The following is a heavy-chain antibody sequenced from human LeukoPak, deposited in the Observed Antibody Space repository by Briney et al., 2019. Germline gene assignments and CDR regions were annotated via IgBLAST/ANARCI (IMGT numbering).Heavy chain of an antibody. J-gene: IGHJ5*02. V-gene: IGHV3-7*03. CDR3: ARGHWFDP. Sequence: GGSLRLSCVASGFTFSTYWMSWVRQAPGKGLEWVAYIKPDGSEKSYVDSVKGRFTISRDNAKNALYRQMNSLRAEDTAVYSCARGHWFDPWGQGTLVTVSS. CDR2: IKPDGSEK. CDR1: GFTFSTYW.